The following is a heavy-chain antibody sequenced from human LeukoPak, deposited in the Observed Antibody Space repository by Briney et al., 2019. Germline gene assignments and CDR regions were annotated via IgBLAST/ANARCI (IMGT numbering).Heavy chain of an antibody. D-gene: IGHD6-13*01. Sequence: GGSLRLSCAASGFTFSGYWMSWVRQAPGKGLEGVANIKQDGREKYYVDSVKGRFTISRDNAKNSLYLQLNSLRAEDTAVYYCAAEQQLVYGVFNIWGQGTMVTVSS. CDR2: IKQDGREK. J-gene: IGHJ3*02. CDR1: GFTFSGYW. CDR3: AAEQQLVYGVFNI. V-gene: IGHV3-7*03.